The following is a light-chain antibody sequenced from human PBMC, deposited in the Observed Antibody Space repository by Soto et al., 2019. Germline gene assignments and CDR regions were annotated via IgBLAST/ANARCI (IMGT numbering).Light chain of an antibody. CDR3: QQYYDSKWT. CDR1: QSVLYSSNNKNY. Sequence: DIVMTQSPDSLAVSLGERATINCKSSQSVLYSSNNKNYLAWYQQKPGQPPKLFIYWASIRKSGVPDRFRGSGSGTDFTLTITSLQAEDVAVYYCQQYYDSKWTFGQGTKVEIK. V-gene: IGKV4-1*01. CDR2: WAS. J-gene: IGKJ1*01.